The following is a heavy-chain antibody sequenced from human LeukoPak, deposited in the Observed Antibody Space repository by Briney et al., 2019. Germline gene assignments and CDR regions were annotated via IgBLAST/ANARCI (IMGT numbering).Heavy chain of an antibody. Sequence: SETLSLTCTVSGGSISSSSYYWGWIRQPPGTGLEWLGSIYYSGSTYYNPSLKSRVTISVDTSKNQFSLKLSSVTAADTAVYYCARSIVATMSVDYWGQGTLVTVSS. J-gene: IGHJ4*02. V-gene: IGHV4-39*01. CDR2: IYYSGST. CDR3: ARSIVATMSVDY. CDR1: GGSISSSSYY. D-gene: IGHD5-12*01.